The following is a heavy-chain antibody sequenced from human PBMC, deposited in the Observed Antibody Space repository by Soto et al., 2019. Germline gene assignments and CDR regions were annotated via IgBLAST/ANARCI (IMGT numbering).Heavy chain of an antibody. J-gene: IGHJ4*02. CDR2: ISSNGGST. CDR3: ARGPYYDFSSGFRSYYFDY. V-gene: IGHV3-64*01. D-gene: IGHD3-3*01. Sequence: EVQLVESGGGLVQPGGSLRLSCAASGFTFSSYAMHWVRQAPGKGLEYVSAISSNGGSTYYANSVKGRFTISRDNSKNTLYLQMGSLRAEDMAVYYCARGPYYDFSSGFRSYYFDYWGQGTLVTVSS. CDR1: GFTFSSYA.